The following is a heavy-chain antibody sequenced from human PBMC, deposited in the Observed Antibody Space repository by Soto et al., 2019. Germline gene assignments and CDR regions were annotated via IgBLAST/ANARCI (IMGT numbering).Heavy chain of an antibody. Sequence: SETLSLTCTVSGGSISSYDCMWIRQHPGKGLESIGYLYYGRSANYSPSLRSRVSISLDTSENQFSLKLSSVTAADTAVYYCARSVELDGIPYYFDYWGQGALVTVSS. CDR3: ARSVELDGIPYYFDY. D-gene: IGHD1-26*01. CDR2: LYYGRSA. CDR1: GGSISSYD. V-gene: IGHV4-59*01. J-gene: IGHJ4*02.